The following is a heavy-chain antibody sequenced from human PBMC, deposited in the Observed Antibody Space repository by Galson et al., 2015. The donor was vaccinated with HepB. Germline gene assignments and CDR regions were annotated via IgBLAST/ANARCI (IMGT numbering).Heavy chain of an antibody. D-gene: IGHD3-22*01. J-gene: IGHJ3*02. CDR3: ARRSYYDSSGYYYVVPFDI. CDR1: GYTFTGYY. V-gene: IGHV1-2*02. CDR2: INPNSGGT. Sequence: SVKVSCKASGYTFTGYYMHWVRQAPGQGLEWMGWINPNSGGTNYAQKFQGRVTMTRDTSISPAYMELSRLRSDDTAVYYCARRSYYDSSGYYYVVPFDIWGQGTMVAVSS.